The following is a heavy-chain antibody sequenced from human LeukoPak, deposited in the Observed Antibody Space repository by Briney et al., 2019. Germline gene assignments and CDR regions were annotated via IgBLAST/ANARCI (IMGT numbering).Heavy chain of an antibody. Sequence: SETLSLTCTVSGGSISSSSYYWGWIRQPPGKGLEWIGSIYYSGSTYYNPSLKSRVTISVDTSKNQFSLKLSSVTAADTAVYYCARGGATTVTMIDYWGQGTLVTVSS. J-gene: IGHJ4*02. CDR1: GGSISSSSYY. D-gene: IGHD4-11*01. CDR3: ARGGATTVTMIDY. V-gene: IGHV4-39*07. CDR2: IYYSGST.